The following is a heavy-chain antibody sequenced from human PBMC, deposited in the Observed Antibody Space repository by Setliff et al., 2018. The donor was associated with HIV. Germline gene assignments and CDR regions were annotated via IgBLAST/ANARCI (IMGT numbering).Heavy chain of an antibody. J-gene: IGHJ4*02. CDR1: GDSVSDYY. CDR3: ARSSRGSLRDLDY. V-gene: IGHV4-4*09. CDR2: ISTFRGT. Sequence: SETLSLTCSVSGDSVSDYYWSWIRQPPGKGLEWIGDISTFRGTNYSPSLQSRVTISMDTSKNQLSLNLSSATAADTAVYFCARSSRGSLRDLDYWGPGTLVTVSS. D-gene: IGHD2-21*02.